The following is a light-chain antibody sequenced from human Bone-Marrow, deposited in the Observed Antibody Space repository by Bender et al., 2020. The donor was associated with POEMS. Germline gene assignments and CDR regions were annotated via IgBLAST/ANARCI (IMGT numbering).Light chain of an antibody. CDR1: SSDVGGYNF. V-gene: IGLV2-23*02. J-gene: IGLJ3*02. CDR2: EVT. Sequence: QSALTQPASVSGSPGQSITISCTGTSSDVGGYNFVSWYQHHPGKAPKLMIYEVTKRPSGVSNRFSGSKSGNTASLTISGLQAEDEAEYYCCSYAGSSTWVFGGGTKLTVL. CDR3: CSYAGSSTWV.